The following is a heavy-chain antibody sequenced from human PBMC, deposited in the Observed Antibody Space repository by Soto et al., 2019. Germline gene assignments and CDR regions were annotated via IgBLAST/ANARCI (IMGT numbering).Heavy chain of an antibody. CDR1: GGTFSSYA. V-gene: IGHV1-69*13. Sequence: SVKVSCKASGGTFSSYAISWVRQAPGQGLEWMGGIIPIFGTANYAQKFQGRVTITADESTSQFSLQLSSVTVADTAFYYCAGGGSIVVSTRRLMDVWGKGTTVTVSS. CDR3: AGGGSIVVSTRRLMDV. J-gene: IGHJ6*03. D-gene: IGHD3-22*01. CDR2: IIPIFGTA.